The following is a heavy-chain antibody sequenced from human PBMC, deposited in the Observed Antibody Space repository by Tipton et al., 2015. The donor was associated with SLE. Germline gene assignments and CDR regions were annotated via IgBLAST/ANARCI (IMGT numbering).Heavy chain of an antibody. Sequence: TLSLTCAVYGGSFSGYYWSWIRQPPGKGLEWIGEINHSGSTNYNPSLKSRATISVDTSKNQFSLKLSSVTAADTAVYYCARQEIFGVAGKYFQHWVQGSLVAVSS. J-gene: IGHJ1*01. D-gene: IGHD3-3*01. CDR3: ARQEIFGVAGKYFQH. CDR2: INHSGST. CDR1: GGSFSGYY. V-gene: IGHV4-34*01.